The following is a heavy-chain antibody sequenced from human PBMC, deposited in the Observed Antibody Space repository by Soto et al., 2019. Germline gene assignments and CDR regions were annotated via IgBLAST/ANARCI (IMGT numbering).Heavy chain of an antibody. J-gene: IGHJ1*01. D-gene: IGHD6-13*01. CDR2: IYYSGST. V-gene: IGHV4-59*01. CDR1: GGSISSYY. CDR3: AREYPGIAAFQH. Sequence: KTSETLSLTCTVSGGSISSYYWSWIRQPPGKGLEWIGYIYYSGSTNYNPSLKSRVTISVDTSKNQFSLKLSSVTAADTAVYYCAREYPGIAAFQHWGQGTLVTVSS.